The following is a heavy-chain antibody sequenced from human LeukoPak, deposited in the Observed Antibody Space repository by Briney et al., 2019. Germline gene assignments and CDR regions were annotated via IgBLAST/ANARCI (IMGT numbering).Heavy chain of an antibody. CDR3: ARNSSDCSSTSCYHSPPYSSSAKRYNWFDP. CDR2: IYYSGST. V-gene: IGHV4-39*01. Sequence: EPSETLSLTCTVSGGSISSSSDYWGWIRQPPGKGLEWIGSIYYSGSTSYNPSLKSRVTISVDTSKNQFSLNLNSVTAADTAVYYCARNSSDCSSTSCYHSPPYSSSAKRYNWFDPWGQGTLVTVSS. D-gene: IGHD2-2*01. CDR1: GGSISSSSDY. J-gene: IGHJ5*02.